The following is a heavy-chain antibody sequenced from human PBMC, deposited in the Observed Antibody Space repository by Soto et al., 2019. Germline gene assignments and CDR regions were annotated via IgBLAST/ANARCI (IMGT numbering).Heavy chain of an antibody. CDR1: GGSINSYY. CDR2: IYSSGSA. Sequence: QVQLQESGPGLVKPSETLSLTCTVSGGSINSYYWSWIRQPPGKGLEWIGYIYSSGSANYNPSLERRVTLSVDTSKNQFSLKLTSVTAADTAVYYCARHKWSTSCYDYWGRGTLVSVSS. J-gene: IGHJ4*02. CDR3: ARHKWSTSCYDY. V-gene: IGHV4-59*08. D-gene: IGHD2-2*01.